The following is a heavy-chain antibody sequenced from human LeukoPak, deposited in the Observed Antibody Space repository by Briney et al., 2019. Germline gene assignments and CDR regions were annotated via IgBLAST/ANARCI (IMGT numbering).Heavy chain of an antibody. CDR2: IYTSGST. CDR3: ARGRRGGPDY. V-gene: IGHV4-59*10. Sequence: SETLSLTCAVYGGSFSGYYWSWIRQPAGKGLEWIGRIYTSGSTNYNPSFKSRVTMSVDTSKNQFSLKLSSVTAADTAVYYCARGRRGGPDYWGQGTLVTVSS. D-gene: IGHD2-15*01. J-gene: IGHJ4*02. CDR1: GGSFSGYY.